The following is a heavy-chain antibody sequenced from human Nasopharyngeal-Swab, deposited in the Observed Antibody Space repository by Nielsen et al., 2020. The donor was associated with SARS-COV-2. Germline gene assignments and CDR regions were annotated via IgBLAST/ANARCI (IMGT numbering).Heavy chain of an antibody. CDR3: ARVLGDYGDS. J-gene: IGHJ4*02. Sequence: GESLKISCAASGFTFSSYLMSWVRQAPGKGLEWVANIKQDGSEKYYVDSVKGRFTISSDNAKNSLYLQMNSLRAEDTAVYYCARVLGDYGDSWGQGTLVTVSS. D-gene: IGHD1-26*01. CDR1: GFTFSSYL. CDR2: IKQDGSEK. V-gene: IGHV3-7*01.